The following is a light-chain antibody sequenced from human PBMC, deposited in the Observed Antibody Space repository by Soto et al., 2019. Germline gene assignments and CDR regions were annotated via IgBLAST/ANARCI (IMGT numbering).Light chain of an antibody. J-gene: IGKJ5*01. CDR2: DAS. V-gene: IGKV3-20*01. CDR3: QQYGSALIT. Sequence: EIVLTQSPGTLSLSPGERATLSCRASQSVTSSDLAWYQQKPGQALRLLIYDASSRATGIPDRFSGSGAGTDFTLTVSRLEPEDFAVYYCQQYGSALITFGQGTRLEI. CDR1: QSVTSSD.